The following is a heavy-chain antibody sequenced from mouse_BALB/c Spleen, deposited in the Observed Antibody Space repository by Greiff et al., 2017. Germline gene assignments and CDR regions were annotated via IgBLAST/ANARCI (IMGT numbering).Heavy chain of an antibody. D-gene: IGHD2-4*01. Sequence: QVQLQQSGAELARPGASVKLSCKASGYTFTSYWMQWVKQRPGQGLEWIGAIYPGDGDTRYTQKFKGKATLTADKSSSTAYMQLSSLASEDSAVYYCAREGDYLYAMDYWGQGTSVTVSS. V-gene: IGHV1-87*01. J-gene: IGHJ4*01. CDR2: IYPGDGDT. CDR1: GYTFTSYW. CDR3: AREGDYLYAMDY.